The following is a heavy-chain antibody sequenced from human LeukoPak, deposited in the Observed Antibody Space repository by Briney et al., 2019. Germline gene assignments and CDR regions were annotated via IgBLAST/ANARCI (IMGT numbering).Heavy chain of an antibody. Sequence: GRSLRLSCAASGFTFSSYGMHWVRQAPGKGLEWVAVIWYDGSNKYYADSVKGRFTISRDNSKNTLYLQMNSLRAEDTAVYYCARAGYSSSWYPPRGWFDPWGQRTLVTVSS. CDR1: GFTFSSYG. J-gene: IGHJ5*02. D-gene: IGHD6-13*01. V-gene: IGHV3-33*01. CDR3: ARAGYSSSWYPPRGWFDP. CDR2: IWYDGSNK.